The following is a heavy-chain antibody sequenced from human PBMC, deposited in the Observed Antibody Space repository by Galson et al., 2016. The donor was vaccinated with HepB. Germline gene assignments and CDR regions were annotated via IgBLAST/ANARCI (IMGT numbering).Heavy chain of an antibody. D-gene: IGHD6-25*01. CDR3: THIQIAADVTNWFAP. J-gene: IGHJ5*02. CDR2: IYWDDDK. V-gene: IGHV2-5*02. CDR1: GFSLTRSGVG. Sequence: PALVKPTQTLTLTCTFSGFSLTRSGVGVGWIRQPPGGALEWLALIYWDDDKLYSPFLRDKLTVTKDTSKRQVVLTMTNVGPMEPATYFCTHIQIAADVTNWFAPWGQGTLVTVSS.